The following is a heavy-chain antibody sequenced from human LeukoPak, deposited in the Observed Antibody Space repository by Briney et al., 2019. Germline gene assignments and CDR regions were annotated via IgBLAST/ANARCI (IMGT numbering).Heavy chain of an antibody. V-gene: IGHV3-53*01. CDR3: TTEWQVACNNSSEAGWFDP. Sequence: PGGSLRLSCAASGFTFSSNYMSWVRQAPGKGLEWVSVIYSGGSTYYSDSVKGRFTISRDNSKNTLYLQMNSLRAEDTAVYYCTTEWQVACNNSSEAGWFDPWGQGTLVTVSS. J-gene: IGHJ5*02. CDR2: IYSGGST. CDR1: GFTFSSNY. D-gene: IGHD6-6*01.